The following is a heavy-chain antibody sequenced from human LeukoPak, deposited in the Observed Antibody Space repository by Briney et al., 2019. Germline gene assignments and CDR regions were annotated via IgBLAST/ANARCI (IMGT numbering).Heavy chain of an antibody. V-gene: IGHV3-23*01. CDR3: AREAPYYDFWSGYPTRGIMDV. J-gene: IGHJ6*03. CDR1: GFTFSSYA. D-gene: IGHD3-3*01. CDR2: ISGSGGST. Sequence: GGSLRLSCAASGFTFSSYAMSWVRQAPGKGLEWVSGISGSGGSTYYADSVKGRFTISRDNSKNTLYLQMGSLRAEDMAVYYCAREAPYYDFWSGYPTRGIMDVWGKGTTVTVSS.